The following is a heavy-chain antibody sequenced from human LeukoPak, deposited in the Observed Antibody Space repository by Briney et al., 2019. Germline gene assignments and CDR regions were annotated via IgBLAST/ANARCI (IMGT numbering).Heavy chain of an antibody. CDR1: GFNFSSCA. CDR2: ITGSGDGT. V-gene: IGHV3-23*01. J-gene: IGHJ4*02. CDR3: AKGSRSSRPYYFDH. Sequence: SGGSLRLSCAASGFNFSSCAMSWVRQVPGRVPEWVAAITGSGDGTYYADSVKGRFTISRDNSKTTLYLQVNGLRAEDTAIYYCAKGSRSSRPYYFDHWGQGTLVTASS. D-gene: IGHD6-6*01.